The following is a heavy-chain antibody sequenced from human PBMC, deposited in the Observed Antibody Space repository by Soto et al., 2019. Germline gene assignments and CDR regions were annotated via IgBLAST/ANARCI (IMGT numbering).Heavy chain of an antibody. V-gene: IGHV3-23*01. CDR1: YA. CDR2: ISGSTGNT. Sequence: YAMNWVRQAPGKGLEWVSGISGSTGNTYYADSLKGRFTISRDNSKNTVYLQMHSLRAEDTALYYCAKGEDSFGFTRFDFWGQGNLVTVSS. CDR3: AKGEDSFGFTRFDF. J-gene: IGHJ4*02. D-gene: IGHD5-18*01.